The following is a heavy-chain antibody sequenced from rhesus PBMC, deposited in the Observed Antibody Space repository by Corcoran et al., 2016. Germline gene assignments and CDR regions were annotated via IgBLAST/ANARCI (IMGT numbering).Heavy chain of an antibody. D-gene: IGHD2-39*01. CDR2: IIPLVCIA. V-gene: IGHV1-198*02. J-gene: IGHJ4*01. CDR1: GFTFGSYA. CDR3: AREGLYYFDY. Sequence: QVQLVQSGAEVKKPGASVKVSCKASGFTFGSYAINWVRQAPGRGLEGMRVIIPLVCIAKYAEKFQGRVTITADTCTSTAYMKLSSLRSEDTAVYYCAREGLYYFDYWGQGVLVTVSS.